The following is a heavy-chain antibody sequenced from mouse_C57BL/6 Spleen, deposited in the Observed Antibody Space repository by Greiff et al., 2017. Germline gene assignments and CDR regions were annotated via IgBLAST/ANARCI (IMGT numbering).Heavy chain of an antibody. CDR3: AVREVYDGNFAY. Sequence: QVQLQQPGAELVKPGASVKMSCKASGYTFTSYWITWVKQRPGQGLEWIGDIYPGSGSTNYNEKFKSKATLTVDTSSSTAYMQLSSLTSEDSAVYYCAVREVYDGNFAYWGQGTLVTVSA. D-gene: IGHD2-3*01. J-gene: IGHJ3*01. V-gene: IGHV1-55*01. CDR1: GYTFTSYW. CDR2: IYPGSGST.